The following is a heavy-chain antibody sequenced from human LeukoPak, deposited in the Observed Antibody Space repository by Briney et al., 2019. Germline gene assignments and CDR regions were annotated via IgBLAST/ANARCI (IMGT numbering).Heavy chain of an antibody. CDR1: GFTFSNYK. CDR3: VRDHFWCFDL. CDR2: ISSGSTYI. J-gene: IGHJ2*01. V-gene: IGHV3-21*01. Sequence: GGSLRLSCAASGFTFSNYKMNWVRQAPGKGLEWVSSISSGSTYIYYADSVKGRFTISRDNAKNSLYLELNGLRAEDTAVYYCVRDHFWCFDLWGHGTLVTVSS.